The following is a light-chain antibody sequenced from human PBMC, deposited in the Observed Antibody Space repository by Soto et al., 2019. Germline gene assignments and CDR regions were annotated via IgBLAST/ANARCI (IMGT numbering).Light chain of an antibody. CDR2: DVT. CDR1: SSDVGGYNS. Sequence: QSVLTQPASVSESPGQSIAISCTGTSSDVGGYNSVSWYQQHPGKAPKLMIYDVTNRPSGVSNRFSGSKSGNTASLTISGLQAEDEADYYCSPYASGGTYVFGTGTKVTVL. V-gene: IGLV2-14*01. J-gene: IGLJ1*01. CDR3: SPYASGGTYV.